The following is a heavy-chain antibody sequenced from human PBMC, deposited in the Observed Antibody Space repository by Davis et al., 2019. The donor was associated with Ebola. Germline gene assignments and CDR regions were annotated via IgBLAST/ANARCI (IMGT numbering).Heavy chain of an antibody. CDR3: ARYNTRGSRNYYYGMDV. CDR2: INPNSGGT. D-gene: IGHD3-16*01. V-gene: IGHV1-2*04. CDR1: GYTFTGYY. Sequence: ASVKVSCKASGYTFTGYYMHWVRQAPGQGLEWMGWINPNSGGTKYAQKFQGWVTMTRDTSISTAYMELSRLRSDDTAVYYCARYNTRGSRNYYYGMDVWGQGTTVTVSS. J-gene: IGHJ6*02.